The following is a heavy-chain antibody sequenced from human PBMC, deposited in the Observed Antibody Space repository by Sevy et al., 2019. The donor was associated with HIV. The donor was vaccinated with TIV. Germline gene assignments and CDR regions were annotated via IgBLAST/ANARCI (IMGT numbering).Heavy chain of an antibody. J-gene: IGHJ5*02. CDR2: ISGSGGST. D-gene: IGHD6-19*01. V-gene: IGHV3-23*01. Sequence: GGSLRLSCVASEFIFNDAWMHWVRQAPGKGLEWVSAISGSGGSTYYAGSVKGRFTISRDNSKNTLYLQMNSLRAEDTAVYYCAKDTTQAVAGNWFDPWGQGTLVTVSS. CDR1: EFIFNDAW. CDR3: AKDTTQAVAGNWFDP.